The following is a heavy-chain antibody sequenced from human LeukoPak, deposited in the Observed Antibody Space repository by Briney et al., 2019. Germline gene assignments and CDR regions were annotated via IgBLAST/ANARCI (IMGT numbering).Heavy chain of an antibody. V-gene: IGHV3-21*01. J-gene: IGHJ4*02. Sequence: PGGSLRLSCAASGFTFSSYSMNWVRQAPGKGLEWVSSISSSSSYIYYADSVKGRFTIPRDNAQNSLYLQMNSGRAEDTAVYYCACCHYGSRGYASGYDYWGQGTLVTVSS. CDR2: ISSSSSYI. D-gene: IGHD3-22*01. CDR1: GFTFSSYS. CDR3: ACCHYGSRGYASGYDY.